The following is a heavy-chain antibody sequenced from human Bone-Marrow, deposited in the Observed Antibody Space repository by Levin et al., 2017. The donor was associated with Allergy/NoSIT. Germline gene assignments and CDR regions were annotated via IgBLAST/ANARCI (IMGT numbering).Heavy chain of an antibody. V-gene: IGHV3-23*01. CDR2: VSRSVGIT. J-gene: IGHJ4*02. CDR3: AGADYGDSRVY. D-gene: IGHD4-17*01. Sequence: PGGSLRLSCTASGFSFSSCAMSWVRQAPGKGLEWVSAVSRSVGITYYADSVKGRFTISRDNSKNTLYLQMNSLRAEDTAIYYCAGADYGDSRVYWGQGALVTVSS. CDR1: GFSFSSCA.